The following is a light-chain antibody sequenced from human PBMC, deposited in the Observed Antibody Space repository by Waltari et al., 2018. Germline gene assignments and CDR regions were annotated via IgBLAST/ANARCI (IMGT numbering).Light chain of an antibody. CDR1: SSDVCGYNH. J-gene: IGLJ2*01. CDR3: CSYAGSSTHVL. CDR2: DVS. Sequence: QSALTQPASVSGSPGQSNTISCHGTSSDVCGYNHVSWYQQYPGKAPKLMIYDVSKRPSGVSNRFSGSKSGNTASLTISGLQAEDEADYYCCSYAGSSTHVLFGGGTKLTVL. V-gene: IGLV2-23*02.